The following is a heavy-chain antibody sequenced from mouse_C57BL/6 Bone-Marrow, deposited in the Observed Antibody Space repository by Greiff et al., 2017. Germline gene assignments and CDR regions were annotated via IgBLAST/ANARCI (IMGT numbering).Heavy chain of an antibody. CDR3: ANWDGFAY. D-gene: IGHD4-1*01. CDR2: IYPGDGDT. Sequence: VQLQQSGPELVKPGASVKISCKASGYAFSSSWMNWVKQRPGKGLEWIGRIYPGDGDTNYNGKFKGKATLTADKYSSTAYMQLSSLTSEDSAVYFCANWDGFAYWGQGTLVTVSA. J-gene: IGHJ3*01. V-gene: IGHV1-82*01. CDR1: GYAFSSSW.